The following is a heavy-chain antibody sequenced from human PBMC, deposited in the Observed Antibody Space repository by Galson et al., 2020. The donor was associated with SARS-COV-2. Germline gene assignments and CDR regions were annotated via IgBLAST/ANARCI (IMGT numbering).Heavy chain of an antibody. V-gene: IGHV3-30*04. D-gene: IGHD2-2*01. CDR3: ARDYCSSTSCPVAYYYGMDV. CDR1: GFTFRSQA. CDR2: ISNDGSNK. Sequence: GGSLRLSCAASGFTFRSQAMNWVRQAPGKGLEWVAVISNDGSNKYYADSVTGRCTISRDNSKNTLYLQMNSLRVEDMALYYCARDYCSSTSCPVAYYYGMDVWGQGTTVTVSS. J-gene: IGHJ6*02.